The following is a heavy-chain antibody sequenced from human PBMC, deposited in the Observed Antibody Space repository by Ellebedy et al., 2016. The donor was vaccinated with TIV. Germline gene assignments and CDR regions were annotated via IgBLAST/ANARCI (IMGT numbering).Heavy chain of an antibody. D-gene: IGHD2-15*01. J-gene: IGHJ4*02. Sequence: PGGSLRLSCAASGFTVSSNYMSWVRQAPGKGLEWVSVIYTGGSTYYPDSVKGRFTISRDSSKNTLYLQMNSLRADDTAVYYCASQHGSAWTEYYFDYWGQGTLVTVSS. CDR1: GFTVSSNY. CDR3: ASQHGSAWTEYYFDY. CDR2: IYTGGST. V-gene: IGHV3-53*01.